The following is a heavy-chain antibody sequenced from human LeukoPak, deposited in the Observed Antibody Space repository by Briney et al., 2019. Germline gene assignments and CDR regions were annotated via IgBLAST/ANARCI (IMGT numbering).Heavy chain of an antibody. Sequence: GGSLRLSCAASGFTFSSYWMHWVRQAPGKGLVWVSRINSDGSSTSYADSVKGRFTISRDNAKNTLYLQMNSLRAEDTAVYYCAKTRRGYCGGDCSNYGMDVWGQGTTVTVSS. CDR3: AKTRRGYCGGDCSNYGMDV. J-gene: IGHJ6*02. V-gene: IGHV3-74*01. D-gene: IGHD2-21*02. CDR1: GFTFSSYW. CDR2: INSDGSST.